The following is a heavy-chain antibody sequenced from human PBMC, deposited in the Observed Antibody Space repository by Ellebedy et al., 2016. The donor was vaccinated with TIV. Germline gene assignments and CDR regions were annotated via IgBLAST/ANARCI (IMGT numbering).Heavy chain of an antibody. CDR1: GFTFSSYW. CDR3: ASEPPPSLAVPPRESVRDY. V-gene: IGHV3-7*04. Sequence: GGSLRLSXAASGFTFSSYWMSWVRQAPGKGLEWVANIKQDGSEKYYVDSVKGRFTISRDNSKNTLYLQMNSLRAEDTAVYYCASEPPPSLAVPPRESVRDYWGQGTLVTVSS. D-gene: IGHD3-10*01. CDR2: IKQDGSEK. J-gene: IGHJ4*02.